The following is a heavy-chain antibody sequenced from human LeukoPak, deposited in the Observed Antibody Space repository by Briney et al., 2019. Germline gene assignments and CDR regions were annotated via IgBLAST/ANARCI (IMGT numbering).Heavy chain of an antibody. CDR1: GFTFSSYA. V-gene: IGHV3-23*01. CDR2: ISGSGGST. J-gene: IGHJ4*02. D-gene: IGHD3-22*01. CDR3: AKDRYYDSQSTDPFDY. Sequence: PGGSLRLSCAASGFTFSSYAMSWVRQAPGKGLEWVSAISGSGGSTYYADSVKGRFTISRDNSKNTLYLQMNSLRAEDRAVYYCAKDRYYDSQSTDPFDYWGQGTLVTVSS.